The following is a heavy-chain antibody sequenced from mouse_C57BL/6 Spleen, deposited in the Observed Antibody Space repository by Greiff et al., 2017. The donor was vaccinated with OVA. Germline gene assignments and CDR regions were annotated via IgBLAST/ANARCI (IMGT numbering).Heavy chain of an antibody. Sequence: QLQQSGAELVKPGASVKMSCKASGYTFTTYPIEWMKQNHGKSLEWIGNFHPYNDDTKYNEKFKGKATLTVEKSSSTVYLELSRLTSDDSAVYYCAIITTSRAGYAMDYWGQGTSVTVSS. V-gene: IGHV1-47*01. CDR2: FHPYNDDT. J-gene: IGHJ4*01. D-gene: IGHD1-1*01. CDR1: GYTFTTYP. CDR3: AIITTSRAGYAMDY.